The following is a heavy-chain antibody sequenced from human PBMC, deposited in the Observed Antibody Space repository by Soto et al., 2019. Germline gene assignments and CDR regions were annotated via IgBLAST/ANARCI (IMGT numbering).Heavy chain of an antibody. Sequence: SETLSLTYAVYGGSFSGYYWSWIRQPPGKGLEWIGEINHSGSTNYNPSLKSRVTISVDTSKNQFSLKLSSVTAADTAVYYCARGTDYYGMDVWGQGTTVTVSS. V-gene: IGHV4-34*01. D-gene: IGHD4-4*01. CDR3: ARGTDYYGMDV. CDR1: GGSFSGYY. CDR2: INHSGST. J-gene: IGHJ6*02.